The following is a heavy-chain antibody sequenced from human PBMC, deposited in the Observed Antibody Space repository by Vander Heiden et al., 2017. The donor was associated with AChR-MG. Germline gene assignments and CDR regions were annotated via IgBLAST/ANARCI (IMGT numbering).Heavy chain of an antibody. Sequence: QLQLQESGSGLVKPSQTLSLTCAVSGGSISGGGYSWSWIRQPPGKGLEWIGYIYHSGSTYSNPSLKTRVTISVDRSKNQFSLKLSSVTAADTAVYYCARSTWVGANFGFDYWGQGTLVTVSS. CDR1: GGSISGGGYS. CDR3: ARSTWVGANFGFDY. CDR2: IYHSGST. D-gene: IGHD1-26*01. V-gene: IGHV4-30-2*01. J-gene: IGHJ4*02.